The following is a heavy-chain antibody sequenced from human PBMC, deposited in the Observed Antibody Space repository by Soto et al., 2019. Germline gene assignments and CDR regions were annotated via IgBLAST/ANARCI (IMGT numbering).Heavy chain of an antibody. J-gene: IGHJ4*02. CDR1: GGSFSGYY. CDR2: INHSGST. D-gene: IGHD3-22*01. V-gene: IGHV4-34*01. Sequence: PSETLSLTCAVYGGSFSGYYWSWIRQPPGKGLEWIGEINHSGSTNYNPSLKSRVTISVDTSKNQFSLKLSSVTAADTAVYYCARGSWGYYDSSGYSDYWGQGTPVTVSS. CDR3: ARGSWGYYDSSGYSDY.